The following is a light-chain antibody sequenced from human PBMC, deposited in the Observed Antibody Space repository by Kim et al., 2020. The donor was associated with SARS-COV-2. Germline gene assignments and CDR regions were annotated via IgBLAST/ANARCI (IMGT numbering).Light chain of an antibody. V-gene: IGKV1-5*01. CDR2: DAS. Sequence: DIQMTQSPSTLSASVGDRVTITCRASQTISSWLAWYQQKPGKAPKLLIYDASSLESGVPSRFSGSGSGTEFTLTISSLQPDDFATYNCHKYIRDTRTFGEGTK. CDR1: QTISSW. J-gene: IGKJ1*01. CDR3: HKYIRDTRT.